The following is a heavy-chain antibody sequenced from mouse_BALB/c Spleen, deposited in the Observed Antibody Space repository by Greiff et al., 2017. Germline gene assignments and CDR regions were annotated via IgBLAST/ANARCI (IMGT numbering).Heavy chain of an antibody. J-gene: IGHJ3*01. CDR2: ISNGGGST. CDR1: GFTFSSYT. CDR3: ARQGYGNYLFAY. D-gene: IGHD2-1*01. V-gene: IGHV5-12-2*01. Sequence: EVLLVESGGGLVQPGGSLKLSCAASGFTFSSYTMSWVRQTPEKRLEWVAYISNGGGSTNYPDTVKGRFTISRDNATNTPYLQMSSLMSEDTAMYYCARQGYGNYLFAYWGQGTLVTVSA.